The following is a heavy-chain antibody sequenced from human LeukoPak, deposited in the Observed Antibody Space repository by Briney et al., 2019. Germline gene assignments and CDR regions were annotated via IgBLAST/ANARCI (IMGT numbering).Heavy chain of an antibody. CDR1: GGSISSSSYY. CDR2: IYYSGST. CDR3: ARRPSGSYRLDY. D-gene: IGHD3-10*01. J-gene: IGHJ4*02. Sequence: SETLSLTCTVSGGSISSSSYYWGWIRQPPGKGLEWIGSIYYSGSTYYNPSLKSRVTISVDTSKNQFSLKLSSVTAADTAVYYCARRPSGSYRLDYWGQGTLVTVSS. V-gene: IGHV4-39*01.